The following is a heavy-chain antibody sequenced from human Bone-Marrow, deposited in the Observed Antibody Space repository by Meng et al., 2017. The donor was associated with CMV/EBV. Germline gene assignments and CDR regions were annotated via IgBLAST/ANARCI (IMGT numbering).Heavy chain of an antibody. V-gene: IGHV1-18*01. J-gene: IGHJ4*02. D-gene: IGHD1-26*01. CDR2: ISAYNGNT. CDR1: GYTFTSYG. Sequence: ASVKVSCKASGYTFTSYGISWVRQAPGQGLEWMGWISAYNGNTNYAQKLQGRVTMTTDTSTSTAYMELSSLRSEDTAVYYCARSGSYFHQFDYWGQGTLVTVSS. CDR3: ARSGSYFHQFDY.